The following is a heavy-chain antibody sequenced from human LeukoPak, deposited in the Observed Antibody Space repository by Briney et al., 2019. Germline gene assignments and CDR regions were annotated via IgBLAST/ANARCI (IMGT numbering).Heavy chain of an antibody. CDR2: INHSGST. D-gene: IGHD2-15*01. Sequence: SETLSLTCAVYGGCYSGYYWSWIRQPPGKGLECIGEINHSGSTNYNPSLKSRVTISVDTSKNQFSLKLSSVTAADTAVYYCARDARTYCSGGSCLPFDYWGQGTLVTVSS. CDR1: GGCYSGYY. J-gene: IGHJ4*02. V-gene: IGHV4-34*01. CDR3: ARDARTYCSGGSCLPFDY.